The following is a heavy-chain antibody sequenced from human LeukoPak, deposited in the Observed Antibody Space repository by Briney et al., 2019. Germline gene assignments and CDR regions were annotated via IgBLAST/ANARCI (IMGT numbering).Heavy chain of an antibody. J-gene: IGHJ4*02. CDR3: ARHKGYSTSSGVDS. Sequence: SETLSLTCTVSGGSISSSNYYWAWIRQPPGKGLEWIGSIYFSGYTYYSPSLKSRVTISIDTSKNQFSLKLTSVTAADTAVYYCARHKGYSTSSGVDSWGQGTLVTVSS. CDR1: GGSISSSNYY. D-gene: IGHD6-6*01. V-gene: IGHV4-39*01. CDR2: IYFSGYT.